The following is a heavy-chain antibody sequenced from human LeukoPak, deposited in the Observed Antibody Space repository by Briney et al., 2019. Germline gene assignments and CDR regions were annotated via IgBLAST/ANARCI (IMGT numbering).Heavy chain of an antibody. CDR3: DF. V-gene: IGHV3-48*01. CDR2: FNSASGTI. CDR1: GFTFSSYE. J-gene: IGHJ4*02. Sequence: QTGGSLRLSCAASGFTFSSYEMNWVRQAPGKGLEWLSYFNSASGTISYADSVKGRFTISRDNAKNSLYLQMNSLRAEDTAVYSFDFWGQGTLVTVSS.